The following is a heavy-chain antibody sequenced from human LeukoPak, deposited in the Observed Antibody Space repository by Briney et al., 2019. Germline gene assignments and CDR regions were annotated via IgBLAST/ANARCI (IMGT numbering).Heavy chain of an antibody. CDR1: GFTFSTYW. Sequence: TGGSLRLSCAASGFTFSTYWMHWVRQAPGKGLVWVSRINSDGSITNYADSVKGRFTISRDNAKDTLYLQMNSLRAEDTAVYYCARTVGSRDYWGQGTLVTVSS. D-gene: IGHD2-15*01. CDR2: INSDGSIT. J-gene: IGHJ4*02. CDR3: ARTVGSRDY. V-gene: IGHV3-74*01.